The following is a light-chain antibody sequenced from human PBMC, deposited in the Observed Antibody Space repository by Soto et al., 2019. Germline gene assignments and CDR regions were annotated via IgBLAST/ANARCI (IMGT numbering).Light chain of an antibody. CDR1: QGIRND. Sequence: IQMTQSPSSLSASVGARVTITCRASQGIRNDLAWYQQKPGKAPKLLIYKASTLKSGVPSRFSGSGSGTEFTLTISSLQPDDVATYYCQHYNSYSEAFGQGTKVDIK. V-gene: IGKV1-5*03. CDR3: QHYNSYSEA. CDR2: KAS. J-gene: IGKJ1*01.